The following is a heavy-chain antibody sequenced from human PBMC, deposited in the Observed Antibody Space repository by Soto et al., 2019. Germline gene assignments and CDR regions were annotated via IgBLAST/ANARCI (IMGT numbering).Heavy chain of an antibody. CDR1: GGSISSGGYS. D-gene: IGHD5-12*01. CDR2: IYHSGST. J-gene: IGHJ2*01. V-gene: IGHV4-30-2*01. Sequence: QLQLQESGSGLVKPSQTLSLTCAVSGGSISSGGYSWSWIRQPPGKGLEWIGYIYHSGSTYYNPSXXSRLTISVDRXXNXFXXKLSSVTAADTAVYYCARDPRGYSGYDSDYWYFDLWGRGTLVTVSS. CDR3: ARDPRGYSGYDSDYWYFDL.